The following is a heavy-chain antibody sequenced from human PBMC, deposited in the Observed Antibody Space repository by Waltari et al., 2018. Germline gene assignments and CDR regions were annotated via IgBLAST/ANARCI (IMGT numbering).Heavy chain of an antibody. Sequence: QVQLQESGPGLVKPSETLSLTCTVSGGSISSYYWSWIRQPPGKGLEWIGCIYYSGSTNSNPSRKRRVTISVDTSKNQFSLKLSSVTAADTAVYYCARDLRDNWFDPWGQGTLVTVSS. J-gene: IGHJ5*02. CDR3: ARDLRDNWFDP. V-gene: IGHV4-59*01. CDR1: GGSISSYY. CDR2: IYYSGST.